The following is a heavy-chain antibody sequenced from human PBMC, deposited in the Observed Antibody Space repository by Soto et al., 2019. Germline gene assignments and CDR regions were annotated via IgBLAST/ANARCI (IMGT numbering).Heavy chain of an antibody. V-gene: IGHV4-59*01. CDR2: IYYSGST. J-gene: IGHJ5*02. D-gene: IGHD2-2*01. Sequence: ETLSLTCTVSGGSISSYYWSWIRQPPGKGLEWIGYIYYSGSTNYNPSLKSRVTISVDTSKNQFSLKLSSVTAADTAVYYCAREESRYCSSTSCLQFDPWGQGTLVTVSS. CDR1: GGSISSYY. CDR3: AREESRYCSSTSCLQFDP.